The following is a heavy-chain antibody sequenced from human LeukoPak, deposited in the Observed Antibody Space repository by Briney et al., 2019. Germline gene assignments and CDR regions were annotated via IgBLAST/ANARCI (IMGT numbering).Heavy chain of an antibody. CDR2: IYYSGST. CDR3: ARVVAATQSFDY. J-gene: IGHJ4*02. D-gene: IGHD2-15*01. Sequence: PSETLSLTCTVSGGSISTYYWSWIRQPPGKGLEWIGYIYYSGSTNYNPSLKSRVTISVDTSKNQFSLNLSSVTAADTAVYYCARVVAATQSFDYWGQGTLVTVSS. V-gene: IGHV4-59*01. CDR1: GGSISTYY.